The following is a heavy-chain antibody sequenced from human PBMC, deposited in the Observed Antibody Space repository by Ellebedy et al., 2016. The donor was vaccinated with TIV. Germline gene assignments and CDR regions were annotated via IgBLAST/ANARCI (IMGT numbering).Heavy chain of an antibody. D-gene: IGHD1-1*01. CDR1: GFTFSSYT. CDR3: ARSPATGTVDY. Sequence: GGSLRLSXAASGFTFSSYTMSWVRQAPGKGLEWVANINQGGSETYYVDSVKGRFTMSRDNAKNSLYLQLNSLRAEDTAVYYCARSPATGTVDYWGHGTLVTVSS. V-gene: IGHV3-7*01. J-gene: IGHJ4*01. CDR2: INQGGSET.